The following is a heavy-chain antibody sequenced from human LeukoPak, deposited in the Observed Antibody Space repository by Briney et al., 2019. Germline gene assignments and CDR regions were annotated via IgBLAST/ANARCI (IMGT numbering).Heavy chain of an antibody. Sequence: SETLSLTCTVSGGXISSGGYYWSWIRQHPGKRLEWIGYIYYSGSTYYNPSLKSRVTISVDTSKNQFSLKLSSVTAADTAVYYCARVETIYGSGSYQFDYWGQGTLVTVSS. CDR2: IYYSGST. J-gene: IGHJ4*02. D-gene: IGHD3-10*01. CDR1: GGXISSGGYY. V-gene: IGHV4-31*03. CDR3: ARVETIYGSGSYQFDY.